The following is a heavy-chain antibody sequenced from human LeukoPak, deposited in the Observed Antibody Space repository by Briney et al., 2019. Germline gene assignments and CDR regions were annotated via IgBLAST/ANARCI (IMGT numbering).Heavy chain of an antibody. J-gene: IGHJ5*02. CDR1: GFTSSSYA. CDR2: IRGSGGST. Sequence: GGSLRLSCAASGFTSSSYAMNWVRQAPGKGLEWVSTIRGSGGSTYYADSVKGRFTISRDNSKNTLYLQMNSLRAEDTAVYYCAKGIRYGFDPWGQGTLVTVSS. D-gene: IGHD1-1*01. CDR3: AKGIRYGFDP. V-gene: IGHV3-23*01.